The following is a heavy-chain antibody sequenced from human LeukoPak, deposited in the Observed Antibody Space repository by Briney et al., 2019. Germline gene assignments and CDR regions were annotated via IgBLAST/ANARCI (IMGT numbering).Heavy chain of an antibody. CDR2: INAGNGNT. Sequence: GASVKVSCKASGYTFTSYAMHWVRQAPGQRLEWMGWINAGNGNTKYSQKFQGRVTITRDTSASTAYMELSSLRSEDTAVYCCAGGAPTGYYYYYGMDVWGKGTTVTVSS. J-gene: IGHJ6*04. CDR3: AGGAPTGYYYYYGMDV. V-gene: IGHV1-3*01. CDR1: GYTFTSYA. D-gene: IGHD3-9*01.